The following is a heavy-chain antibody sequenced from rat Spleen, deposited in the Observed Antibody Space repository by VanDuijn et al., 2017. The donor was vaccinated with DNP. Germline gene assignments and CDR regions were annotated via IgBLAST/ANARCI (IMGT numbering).Heavy chain of an antibody. CDR3: AARTTRVYGY. Sequence: EVQLVESGGGLVQPGRSLKLSCAASGFTFRNYVMDWVRQAPKKGLEWVASISTGGGNTYYPDSVKGRFTISRDNAKSTLYLQMNSLRSEDTATYYCAARTTRVYGYWGQGTLVTVSS. J-gene: IGHJ3*01. V-gene: IGHV5-25*01. CDR1: GFTFRNYV. CDR2: ISTGGGNT. D-gene: IGHD1-4*01.